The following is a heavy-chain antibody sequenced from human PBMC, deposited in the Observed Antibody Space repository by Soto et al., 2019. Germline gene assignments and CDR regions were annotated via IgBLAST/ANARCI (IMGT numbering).Heavy chain of an antibody. V-gene: IGHV1-46*01. J-gene: IGHJ6*02. CDR2: INPSGGST. CDR3: ASWSAYYDFWSGSPYGMDF. Sequence: ASVKVSCKASGYTFTSYYMHWVRQAPGQGLEWMGIINPSGGSTSYAQKFQGRVTMTRDTSTSTVYMELSSLRSEDTAVYYCASWSAYYDFWSGSPYGMDFWGQGTTVTVS. D-gene: IGHD3-3*01. CDR1: GYTFTSYY.